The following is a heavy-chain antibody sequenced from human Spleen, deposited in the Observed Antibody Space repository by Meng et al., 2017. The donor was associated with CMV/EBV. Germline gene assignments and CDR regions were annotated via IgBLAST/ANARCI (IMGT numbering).Heavy chain of an antibody. CDR3: ARDLDRGVLDY. J-gene: IGHJ4*02. D-gene: IGHD3-10*01. Sequence: SCAASGFTFSSYGMNWVRQAPGKGLEWVSSISSSSSYIYYADSVKGRFTISRDNAKNSLYLQMNSLRAEDTAVYYCARDLDRGVLDYWGQGTLVTVSS. CDR1: GFTFSSYG. V-gene: IGHV3-21*01. CDR2: ISSSSSYI.